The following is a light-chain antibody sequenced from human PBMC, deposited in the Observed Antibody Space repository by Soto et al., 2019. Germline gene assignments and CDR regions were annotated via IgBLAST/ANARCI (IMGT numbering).Light chain of an antibody. CDR1: QSISSSY. Sequence: EIVLTQSPVTLSLSPGERATLSCRASQSISSSYLAWYQQKPGQAPRLLFYGASSRATGIPDRFSGSGSGTDFTLTISRLEPEDFAVYYCQQYGSSLYTFGQGTKLEI. J-gene: IGKJ2*01. V-gene: IGKV3-20*01. CDR3: QQYGSSLYT. CDR2: GAS.